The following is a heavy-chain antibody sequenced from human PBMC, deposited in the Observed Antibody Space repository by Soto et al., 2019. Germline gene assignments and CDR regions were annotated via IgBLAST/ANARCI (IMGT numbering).Heavy chain of an antibody. D-gene: IGHD2-15*01. CDR3: ARAAEGYCSGGSCSTD. Sequence: QVQLVQSGAEVKKPGPSVKVSCKASGGTFSSYTISWVRQAPGQGLEWMGRIIPILGIANYAQKFQGRVTITADKSTSTAYMELSSLRSEDTAVYYCARAAEGYCSGGSCSTDWGQGTLVTVSS. CDR1: GGTFSSYT. V-gene: IGHV1-69*02. CDR2: IIPILGIA. J-gene: IGHJ4*02.